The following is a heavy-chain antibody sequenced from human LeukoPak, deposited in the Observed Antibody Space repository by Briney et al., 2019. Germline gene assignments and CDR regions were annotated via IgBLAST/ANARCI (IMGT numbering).Heavy chain of an antibody. CDR3: TRFRHVAVAGTPHFDY. J-gene: IGHJ4*02. CDR1: GYTFTDYH. V-gene: IGHV1-2*02. D-gene: IGHD6-19*01. Sequence: GASVKVSCKASGYTFTDYHIHWVRQAPGQGLEWMGWINPNSGGTNYAEKFHGRLTTTRDTYISTAFMELSGLRSDDTAVYYCTRFRHVAVAGTPHFDYWGQGALVTVSS. CDR2: INPNSGGT.